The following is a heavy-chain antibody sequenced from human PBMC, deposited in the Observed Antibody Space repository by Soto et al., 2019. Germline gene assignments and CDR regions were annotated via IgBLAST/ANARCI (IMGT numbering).Heavy chain of an antibody. J-gene: IGHJ4*02. V-gene: IGHV3-11*01. CDR2: ISISGNTI. Sequence: QVQLVESGGGLVKPGGSLSLSCAASGFTFSDYYMTWIRQAPGKGLEWVSYISISGNTIYYAGSVKGRFTISRDNAKNSLYLQLNSQSVEATAVSYCARGRYYNSGSYSQFDYWGQGTVVTVSS. CDR3: ARGRYYNSGSYSQFDY. D-gene: IGHD3-10*01. CDR1: GFTFSDYY.